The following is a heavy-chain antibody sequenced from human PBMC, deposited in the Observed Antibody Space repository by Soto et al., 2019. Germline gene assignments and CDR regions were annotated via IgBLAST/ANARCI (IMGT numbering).Heavy chain of an antibody. J-gene: IGHJ4*02. Sequence: EVHLLQSGGGLVQPGGSLRLSCAASGFSFSSFALSWVRQSPGKGLEWVAAVSGRGGDTYYANSVKGRFTISRDNSQNTLFLQMNSLRAEDSAIYYCAKDPHHAFWSGFSAVYFDYWGQGTLVTVSS. CDR1: GFSFSSFA. CDR2: VSGRGGDT. D-gene: IGHD3-3*01. CDR3: AKDPHHAFWSGFSAVYFDY. V-gene: IGHV3-23*01.